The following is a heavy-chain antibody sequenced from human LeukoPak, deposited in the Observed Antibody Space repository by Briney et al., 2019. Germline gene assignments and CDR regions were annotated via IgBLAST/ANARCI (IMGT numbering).Heavy chain of an antibody. Sequence: ASVKVSCKASGYTSQNHGLSWVRQAPGQGLEWMGWISPYNGNTFYVQKFQGRVTMTTDTSTSTAYMEVRSLRSDDTAVYYCARNRGPGENYYMDVWGKGTTVTVSS. J-gene: IGHJ6*03. CDR1: GYTSQNHG. CDR2: ISPYNGNT. CDR3: ARNRGPGENYYMDV. V-gene: IGHV1-18*01. D-gene: IGHD1-14*01.